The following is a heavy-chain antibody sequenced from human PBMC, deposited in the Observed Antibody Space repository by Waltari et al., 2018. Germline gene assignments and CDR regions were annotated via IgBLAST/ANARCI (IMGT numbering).Heavy chain of an antibody. V-gene: IGHV5-10-1*03. CDR3: ARHLESVTPDY. CDR1: GYSFTSYW. D-gene: IGHD4-17*01. Sequence: EVQLVQSGAEVKQPGESLKISCKGSGYSFTSYWITWVRQMPGKGLEWMGRIDPSDSYSNYSPSFQGHVTISTDKSISTAYLQWSSLKASDTAMYYCARHLESVTPDYWGQGTLVTVSS. CDR2: IDPSDSYS. J-gene: IGHJ4*02.